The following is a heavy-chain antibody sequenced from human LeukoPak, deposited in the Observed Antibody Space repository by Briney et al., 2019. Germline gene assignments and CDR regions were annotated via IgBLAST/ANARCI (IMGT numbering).Heavy chain of an antibody. CDR2: IYYSGST. J-gene: IGHJ5*02. CDR1: GGSISSYY. Sequence: SEPLSLTCTVSGGSISSYYWSWIRQPPGKGLEWIGYIYYSGSTNYNPSLKSRVTISVDTSKNQFSLKLSSVTAADTAVYYCARDRWLRSYWFDPWGQGTLVTVSS. D-gene: IGHD5-12*01. CDR3: ARDRWLRSYWFDP. V-gene: IGHV4-59*01.